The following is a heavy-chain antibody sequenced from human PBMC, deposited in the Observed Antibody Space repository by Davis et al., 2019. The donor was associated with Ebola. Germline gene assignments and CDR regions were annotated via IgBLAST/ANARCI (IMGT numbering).Heavy chain of an antibody. V-gene: IGHV3-23*01. Sequence: GESLKISCAASGFTFNSYAMSWVRQAPGKGLEWVACISGSGKTTYYADSVEGRFNISRDNSKNTLSLQMNSVRGEDTAVYYCAKDKGFWVPPDWFGPWGQGVQVTVSS. J-gene: IGHJ5*02. CDR3: AKDKGFWVPPDWFGP. CDR2: ISGSGKTT. D-gene: IGHD3-16*01. CDR1: GFTFNSYA.